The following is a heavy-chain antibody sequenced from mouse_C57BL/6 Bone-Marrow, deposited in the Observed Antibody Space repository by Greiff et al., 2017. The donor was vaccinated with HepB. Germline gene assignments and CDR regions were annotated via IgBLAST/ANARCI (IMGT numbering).Heavy chain of an antibody. CDR1: GFNIKDDY. CDR3: TTYRFDY. Sequence: VQLQQSGAELVRPGASVKLSCTASGFNIKDDYMHWVKQMPEQGLEWIGWIDPENGDTEYASKFQGKATITADTSSNTAYLQLSSLTSEDTAVYYSTTYRFDYWGQGTNLTVSS. V-gene: IGHV14-4*01. J-gene: IGHJ2*01. CDR2: IDPENGDT.